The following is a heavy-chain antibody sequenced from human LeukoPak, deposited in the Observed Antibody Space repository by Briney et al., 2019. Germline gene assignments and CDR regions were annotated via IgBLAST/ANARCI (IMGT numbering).Heavy chain of an antibody. D-gene: IGHD2-2*01. CDR2: ISWNSGSI. J-gene: IGHJ6*03. CDR3: AKDLLGYCSSTSCRSPMDV. CDR1: GFTFDDYA. Sequence: GGSLRLSCAASGFTFDDYAMHWVRQAPGKGPEWVSGISWNSGSIGYADSVKGRFTISRDNAKNSLYLQMNSLRAEDTALYYCAKDLLGYCSSTSCRSPMDVWGKGTTVTVSS. V-gene: IGHV3-9*01.